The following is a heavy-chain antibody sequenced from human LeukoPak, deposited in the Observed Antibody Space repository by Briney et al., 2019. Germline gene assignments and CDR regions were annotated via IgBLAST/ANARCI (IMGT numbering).Heavy chain of an antibody. CDR3: ARASGLRFLEWSGPNRFDP. Sequence: PSQTLSLTXTVSGGSISSGDYYWSCIRQPPGKGLEWIGYIYYSGSTNYNPYLKSRVTISVDTSKNQFSLKLSSVTAADTAVYYCARASGLRFLEWSGPNRFDPWGQGTLVTVSS. V-gene: IGHV4-61*08. CDR1: GGSISSGDYY. D-gene: IGHD3-3*01. J-gene: IGHJ5*02. CDR2: IYYSGST.